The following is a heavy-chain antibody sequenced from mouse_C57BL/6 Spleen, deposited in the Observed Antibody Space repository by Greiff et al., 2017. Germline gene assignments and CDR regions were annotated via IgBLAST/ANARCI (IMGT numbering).Heavy chain of an antibody. CDR1: GFTFSDYG. CDR3: AREGYDGAWFAY. Sequence: EVKLVESGGGLVQPGGSLKLSCAASGFTFSDYGMAWVRQAPRKGPEWVAFISNLAYSIYYADTVTGRFTISRENAKNTLYLEMSSLRSEDTAMYYCAREGYDGAWFAYWGQGTLVTVSA. D-gene: IGHD2-2*01. J-gene: IGHJ3*01. V-gene: IGHV5-15*04. CDR2: ISNLAYSI.